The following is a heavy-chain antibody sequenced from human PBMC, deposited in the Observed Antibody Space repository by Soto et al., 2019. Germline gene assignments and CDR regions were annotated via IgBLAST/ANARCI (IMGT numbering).Heavy chain of an antibody. CDR3: AIAGYRSVDY. J-gene: IGHJ4*02. CDR2: ISSSGSTI. Sequence: EVQLVESGGGLVQPGGSLGLSCAASGFTFSSYRMNWVRQAPGKGLEWVSYISSSGSTIYYADSVRGRFTISRDNAKNSLYLQMNSLRDEDTAVYYCAIAGYRSVDYWGQGTLVTVSS. D-gene: IGHD3-3*01. CDR1: GFTFSSYR. V-gene: IGHV3-48*02.